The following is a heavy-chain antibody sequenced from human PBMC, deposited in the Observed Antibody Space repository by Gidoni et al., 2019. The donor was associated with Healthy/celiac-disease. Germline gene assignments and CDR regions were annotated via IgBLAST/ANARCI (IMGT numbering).Heavy chain of an antibody. CDR3: ARDGSSESPFDY. CDR2: ISAYNGNT. Sequence: HVQLLQSGAEVTKPWASVKVSCKASGYTFTSYGISWVRQSPGQGLVWMGWISAYNGNTNYAQKLQGRVTMTTDTSTSTDYMELRSLRSDGTAVYYCARDGSSESPFDYWGQGTLVTVSS. J-gene: IGHJ4*02. CDR1: GYTFTSYG. V-gene: IGHV1-18*01. D-gene: IGHD6-6*01.